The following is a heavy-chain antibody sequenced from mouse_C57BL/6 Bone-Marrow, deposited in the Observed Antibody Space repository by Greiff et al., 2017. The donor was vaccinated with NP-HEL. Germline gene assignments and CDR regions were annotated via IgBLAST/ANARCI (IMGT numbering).Heavy chain of an antibody. CDR2: IDPSDSET. CDR3: ARLPYYYGSSYDWFAY. D-gene: IGHD1-1*01. CDR1: GYTFTSYW. Sequence: QVQLQQSGAELVRPGSSVKLSCKASGYTFTSYWMHWVKQRPIQGLEWIGNIDPSDSETHYNQKFKDKATLTVDKSSSTAYMQLSSLTSEDSAVYYCARLPYYYGSSYDWFAYWGQGTLVTVSA. V-gene: IGHV1-52*01. J-gene: IGHJ3*01.